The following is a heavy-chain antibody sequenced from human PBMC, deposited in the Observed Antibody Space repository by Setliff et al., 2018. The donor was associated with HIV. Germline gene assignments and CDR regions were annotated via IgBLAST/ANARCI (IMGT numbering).Heavy chain of an antibody. Sequence: AGGSLRLSCAASGFTFSSYSMNWVRQAPGKGLEWVSSISSSSSYIYYADSVKGRFTISRDNAKNSLYLQMNGLRAEDTAVYYCARGAGVTAINKAFDIWGQGTMVTVSS. J-gene: IGHJ3*02. CDR1: GFTFSSYS. CDR2: ISSSSSYI. V-gene: IGHV3-21*01. CDR3: ARGAGVTAINKAFDI. D-gene: IGHD2-21*02.